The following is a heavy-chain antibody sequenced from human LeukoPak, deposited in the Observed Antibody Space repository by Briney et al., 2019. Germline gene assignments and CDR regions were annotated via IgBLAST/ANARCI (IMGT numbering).Heavy chain of an antibody. Sequence: GGSLRLSCAVSGFTFSSYAMSWVRQAPAKGLEWVSAISGSGGSTYYADSAQGRFTISRDNSKNTLYLQMNSLRAEDTGVYYCEGVQPSVAFDIWSQATMLTVPS. CDR2: ISGSGGST. CDR1: GFTFSSYA. V-gene: IGHV3-23*01. J-gene: IGHJ3*02. D-gene: IGHD3-10*01. CDR3: EGVQPSVAFDI.